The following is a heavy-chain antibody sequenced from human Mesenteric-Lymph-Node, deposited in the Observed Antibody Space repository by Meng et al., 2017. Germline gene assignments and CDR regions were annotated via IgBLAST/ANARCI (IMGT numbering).Heavy chain of an antibody. D-gene: IGHD1-26*01. Sequence: GESLKISCAASGFTFSSYEMNWVRQAPGKGLEWVSAISGGDGDTYYADSVKGRFTISRDNSKNTVYLLMSSLRDEDTATYYCALKGSASYYDVWGQGTMVTVSS. V-gene: IGHV3-23*01. CDR1: GFTFSSYE. CDR2: ISGGDGDT. J-gene: IGHJ3*01. CDR3: ALKGSASYYDV.